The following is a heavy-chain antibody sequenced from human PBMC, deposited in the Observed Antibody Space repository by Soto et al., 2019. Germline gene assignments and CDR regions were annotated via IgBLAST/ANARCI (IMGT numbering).Heavy chain of an antibody. J-gene: IGHJ4*02. Sequence: GGSLRLSCSASGFIFSNYAMHWVRQAPGKGLASVSAISSDGGSTYYADSVKGRFTISRDKSSNTLYLQMSSLTTEDTAVYYCVKDVAPSYTNYEASFHYWGQGTLVTVSS. CDR1: GFIFSNYA. CDR3: VKDVAPSYTNYEASFHY. D-gene: IGHD3-16*02. CDR2: ISSDGGST. V-gene: IGHV3-64D*06.